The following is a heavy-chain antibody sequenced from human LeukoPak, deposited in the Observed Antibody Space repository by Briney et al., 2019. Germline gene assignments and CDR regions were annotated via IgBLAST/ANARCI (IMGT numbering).Heavy chain of an antibody. CDR1: GGTFSSYA. Sequence: SVKVSCKASGGTFSSYAISWVRQAPGQGLGWMGGIIPIFGTANYAQKFQGRVTITADESTSTAYMELSSLRSEDTVVYYCARDIGDGIHRYSSGWHPGGNYFDYWGQGTLVTVSS. CDR3: ARDIGDGIHRYSSGWHPGGNYFDY. D-gene: IGHD6-19*01. CDR2: IIPIFGTA. J-gene: IGHJ4*02. V-gene: IGHV1-69*01.